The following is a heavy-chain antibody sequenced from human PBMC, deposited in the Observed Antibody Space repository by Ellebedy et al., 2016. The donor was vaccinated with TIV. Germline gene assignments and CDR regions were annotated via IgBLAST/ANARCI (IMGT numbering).Heavy chain of an antibody. CDR1: GFTFSSYA. CDR2: ISYDGSNK. Sequence: GESLKISCAASGFTFSSYAMHWVRQAPGKGLEWVAVISYDGSNKYYADSVKGRFTISRDNSKNTLYLQMNSLRAEDTAVYYCARALLFSGSYPIYYYYGMDVWGQGTTVTVSS. CDR3: ARALLFSGSYPIYYYYGMDV. D-gene: IGHD1-26*01. V-gene: IGHV3-30*04. J-gene: IGHJ6*02.